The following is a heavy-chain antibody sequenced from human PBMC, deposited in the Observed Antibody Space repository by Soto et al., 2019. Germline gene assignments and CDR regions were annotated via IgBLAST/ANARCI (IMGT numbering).Heavy chain of an antibody. Sequence: QVQLQQWGAGLLKPSETLSLTCAVYGGSFSGYYWSWIRQPPGKGLEWIGEINHSGSTNYNPSLKSRVTISVDTSKHQFSLKLSSVTAADTAVYYCARRKGVRGVTGYYYGMDVWGQGTTVTVSS. J-gene: IGHJ6*02. CDR2: INHSGST. D-gene: IGHD3-10*02. CDR1: GGSFSGYY. V-gene: IGHV4-34*01. CDR3: ARRKGVRGVTGYYYGMDV.